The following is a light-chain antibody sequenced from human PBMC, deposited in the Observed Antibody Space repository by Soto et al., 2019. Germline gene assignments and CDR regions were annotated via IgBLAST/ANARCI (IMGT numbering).Light chain of an antibody. J-gene: IGKJ4*01. CDR1: QSISSW. CDR2: DAS. Sequence: DIRLTHSPPTVSAPLGARVTXTCRASQSISSWLAWYQQKPGKAPKLLIYDASSLESGVPSRFRGSGSGTEFTLTISSLQPDDFATYYCQQYNSYSALTFGGGSKVDIK. CDR3: QQYNSYSALT. V-gene: IGKV1-5*01.